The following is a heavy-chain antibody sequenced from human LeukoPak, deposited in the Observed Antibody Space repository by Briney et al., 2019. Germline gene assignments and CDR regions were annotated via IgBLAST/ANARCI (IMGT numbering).Heavy chain of an antibody. J-gene: IGHJ4*02. CDR3: GRGGCGRAYDCYSHYFDY. V-gene: IGHV3-48*01. CDR1: GFNFGRYS. CDR2: ISNGHGADI. D-gene: IGHD2-21*02. Sequence: GGSLRLSCVASGFNFGRYSINWVRQAPGKGLEWVSYISNGHGADIYYGAYVRGRFTVSRDHDRNSVFMEMSALRAEDTGIYYCGRGGCGRAYDCYSHYFDYWGQGTPVTVS.